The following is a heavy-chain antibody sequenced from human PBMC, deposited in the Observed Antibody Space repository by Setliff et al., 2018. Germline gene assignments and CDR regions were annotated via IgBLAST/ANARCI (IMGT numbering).Heavy chain of an antibody. V-gene: IGHV4-34*01. J-gene: IGHJ4*02. Sequence: LSLTCAAYGGTFSDYYWTWIRQPPGKGLEWIGEINHSGTTNYHPSLRSRVTISVDTSKNQFSLKVTSVTAADTSVYFCARGRNVAARLLDSWGQGTMVTVSS. CDR2: INHSGTT. D-gene: IGHD6-6*01. CDR1: GGTFSDYY. CDR3: ARGRNVAARLLDS.